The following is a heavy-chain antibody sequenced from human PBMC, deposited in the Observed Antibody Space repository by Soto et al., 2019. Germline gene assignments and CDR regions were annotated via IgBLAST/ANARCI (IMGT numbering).Heavy chain of an antibody. D-gene: IGHD2-2*02. CDR2: SYSSGST. Sequence: SETLSLTCTVSGGSVSSDTHYWSWIRQPPGKRLEWIGFSYSSGSTNYNPSLKSRVTMSVDTSKNQFSLKLRSVIVADTAVYHCARFVRSCSGTTCYTRADVWGQGTTVTVSS. CDR3: ARFVRSCSGTTCYTRADV. CDR1: GGSVSSDTHY. J-gene: IGHJ6*02. V-gene: IGHV4-61*01.